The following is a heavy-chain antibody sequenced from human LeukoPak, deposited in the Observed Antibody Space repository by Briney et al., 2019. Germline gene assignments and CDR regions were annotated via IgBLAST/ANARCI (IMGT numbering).Heavy chain of an antibody. V-gene: IGHV3-21*04. CDR3: ARYYYDYVLMYGMDV. CDR1: GFTFSSYS. J-gene: IGHJ6*02. CDR2: ISSGSSYI. Sequence: GGSLRLSCAASGFTFSSYSMNWVRQAPGKGLEWVSSISSGSSYIYYADSVKGRFTISRDNAKDSLYLQMNSLRSDDTAVYYCARYYYDYVLMYGMDVWGQGTTVTVS. D-gene: IGHD3-16*01.